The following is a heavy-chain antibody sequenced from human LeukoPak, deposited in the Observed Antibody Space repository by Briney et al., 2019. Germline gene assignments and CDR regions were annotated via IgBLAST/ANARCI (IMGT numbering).Heavy chain of an antibody. CDR3: AKTPRYGDYYFDY. CDR2: ISWNSGSI. V-gene: IGHV3-9*01. Sequence: GRSLRLSCAASGFTFDDYAMHWVRQAPGKGLEGGSGISWNSGSIGYADSVKGRFTISRDNAKNSLYLQMNSLRAEDTALYYCAKTPRYGDYYFDYWGQGTLVTVSS. CDR1: GFTFDDYA. J-gene: IGHJ4*02. D-gene: IGHD4-17*01.